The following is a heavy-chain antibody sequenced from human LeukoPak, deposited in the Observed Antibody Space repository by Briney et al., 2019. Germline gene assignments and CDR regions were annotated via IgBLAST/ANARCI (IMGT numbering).Heavy chain of an antibody. CDR1: GFTFSSYA. CDR3: TKCANTPDGGSGWCKWFDA. J-gene: IGHJ5*02. D-gene: IGHD3-3*01. Sequence: PGGSLRLSCAASGFTFSSYAMSWVRQAPGKGLEWVSCIRGSGYNPEYTDSVKGRFTISRDNSRNTLYLQLNSLRAEDTALYYCTKCANTPDGGSGWCKWFDAWGQGTLVTVSS. CDR2: IRGSGYNP. V-gene: IGHV3-23*01.